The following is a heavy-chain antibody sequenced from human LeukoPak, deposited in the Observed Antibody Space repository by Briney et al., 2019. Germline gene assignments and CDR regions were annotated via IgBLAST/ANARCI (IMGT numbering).Heavy chain of an antibody. V-gene: IGHV3-74*01. J-gene: IGHJ4*02. Sequence: PGGSLRLSCAASGFTFSSSWMHWVRQAPGKGLVWVSRTNSDGSITNYADSVKGRFTISRDNAKNTLYLQMNSLRVEDTAVYYCIRALIGATDYWGQGTLVTVSS. CDR2: TNSDGSIT. CDR3: IRALIGATDY. D-gene: IGHD1-26*01. CDR1: GFTFSSSW.